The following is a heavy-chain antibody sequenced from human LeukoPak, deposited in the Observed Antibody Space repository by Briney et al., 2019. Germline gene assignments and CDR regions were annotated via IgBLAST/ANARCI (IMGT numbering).Heavy chain of an antibody. CDR3: ARVVEMATPGWFDP. Sequence: SETLSLTCTVSGGSISSGDYYWSWIRQPPGKGQEWIGYIYYSGSTYYNPSLKSRVTISVDTSKNQFSLKLSSVTAADTAVYYCARVVEMATPGWFDPWGQGTLVTVSS. CDR2: IYYSGST. D-gene: IGHD5-24*01. CDR1: GGSISSGDYY. V-gene: IGHV4-30-4*08. J-gene: IGHJ5*02.